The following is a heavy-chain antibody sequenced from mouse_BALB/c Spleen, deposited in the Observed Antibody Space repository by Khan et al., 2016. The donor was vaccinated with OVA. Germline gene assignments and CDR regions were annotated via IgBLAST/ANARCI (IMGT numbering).Heavy chain of an antibody. CDR3: TRGGFGGFAY. CDR2: INPGSGGT. D-gene: IGHD3-1*01. J-gene: IGHJ3*01. V-gene: IGHV1-54*01. Sequence: QVQLKESGAELVRPGTSVKVSCKASGYAFTNYLIEWVKQRPGQGLEWIGVINPGSGGTNYNEKFKGKATLTADKSSSTAYMQLSSLTSDVSAVYVCTRGGFGGFAYWGQGTLVTVSA. CDR1: GYAFTNYL.